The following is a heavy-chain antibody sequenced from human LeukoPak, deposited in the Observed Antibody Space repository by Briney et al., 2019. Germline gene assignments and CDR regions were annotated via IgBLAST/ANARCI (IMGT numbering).Heavy chain of an antibody. CDR2: VYTSGST. V-gene: IGHV4-4*07. CDR1: GGPTSSYY. D-gene: IGHD3-10*01. Sequence: SETLSLTCAVSGGPTSSYYWSWIRQPAGKGLEWIGRVYTSGSTNYNPSLKSRVTMSVDTSKNQFSLKLSSVTAADTAVYYCARISGSGSYYTPGYYYYMDVWGKGTTVTVSS. CDR3: ARISGSGSYYTPGYYYYMDV. J-gene: IGHJ6*03.